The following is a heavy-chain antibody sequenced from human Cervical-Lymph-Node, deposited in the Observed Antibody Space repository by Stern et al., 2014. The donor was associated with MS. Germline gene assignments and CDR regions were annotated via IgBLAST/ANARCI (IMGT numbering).Heavy chain of an antibody. J-gene: IGHJ5*02. CDR2: IIPLFGKP. V-gene: IGHV1-69*06. CDR1: GGTVSSHT. Sequence: QVQLVESGAEVKKPGSSVKVSCKASGGTVSSHTISWVRQAPGQGLEWMGGIIPLFGKPNYAQKFQGRVTISADKSTSTAYLELNSLRSDDTAVYYCAREVSMVGFDPWGQGTLVTVSS. CDR3: AREVSMVGFDP. D-gene: IGHD3-10*01.